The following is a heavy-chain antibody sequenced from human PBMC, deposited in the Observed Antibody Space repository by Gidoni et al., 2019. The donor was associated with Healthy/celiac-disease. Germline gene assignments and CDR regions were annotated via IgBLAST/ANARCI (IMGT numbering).Heavy chain of an antibody. Sequence: EVQLVESGGGLVKHGGSLRLPCAASGLTFSSYEMNWVRQAPGTGLEWVSYISSSGSTIYYADSVKGRFTISRDNAKNSLYLQMNSLRAEDTAVYYCARGYSSSWGYNYFDYWGQGTLVTVSS. D-gene: IGHD6-13*01. CDR2: ISSSGSTI. CDR3: ARGYSSSWGYNYFDY. J-gene: IGHJ4*02. V-gene: IGHV3-48*03. CDR1: GLTFSSYE.